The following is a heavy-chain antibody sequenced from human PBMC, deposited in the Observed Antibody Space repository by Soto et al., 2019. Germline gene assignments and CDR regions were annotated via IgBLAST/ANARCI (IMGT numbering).Heavy chain of an antibody. V-gene: IGHV3-48*01. J-gene: IGHJ6*03. Sequence: GGFLRHSCATSGFILSDCAMNWVRQATGKGLEWVSYISSSSSVIDYADSVKGRFTVSRDNARNSLYLQMNSLRAEDTAVYYCARDLSWGSNWYYYMDVWGKGTTVTDSS. CDR2: ISSSSSVI. D-gene: IGHD7-27*01. CDR1: GFILSDCA. CDR3: ARDLSWGSNWYYYMDV.